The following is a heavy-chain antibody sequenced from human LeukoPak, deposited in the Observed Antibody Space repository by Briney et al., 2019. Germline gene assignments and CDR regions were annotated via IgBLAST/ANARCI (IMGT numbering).Heavy chain of an antibody. CDR3: ARNYDFWSAPIGHYYGMDV. V-gene: IGHV1-3*01. Sequence: GASVKVSCKASGYTLTSYAMHWVRQAPGQRLEWMGWINAGNGNTKYSQKFQGRVTITRDTSASTAYMELSSLRSEDTAVYYCARNYDFWSAPIGHYYGMDVWAKGPRSPSP. CDR1: GYTLTSYA. J-gene: IGHJ6*02. D-gene: IGHD3-3*01. CDR2: INAGNGNT.